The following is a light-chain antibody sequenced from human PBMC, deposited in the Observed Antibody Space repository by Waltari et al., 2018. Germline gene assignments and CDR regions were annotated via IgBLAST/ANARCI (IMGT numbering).Light chain of an antibody. CDR2: DVT. CDR3: CSYAGSYTWV. J-gene: IGLJ3*02. CDR1: RNELGSYNY. V-gene: IGLV2-11*01. Sequence: SALTQPLSVSGSPGQPVTSSCTETRNELGSYNYVSWYQQHPRKAPKLIILDVTKRPSGVPDRLSGSKSGNTASLTISGLRAEDEAEYYCCSYAGSYTWVFGGGTKLTVV.